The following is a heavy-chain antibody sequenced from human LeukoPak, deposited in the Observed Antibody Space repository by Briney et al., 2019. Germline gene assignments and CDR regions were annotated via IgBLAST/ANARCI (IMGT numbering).Heavy chain of an antibody. CDR3: ARETFLGYCSGGSCHAIDY. CDR1: GDSMSDYF. V-gene: IGHV4-59*12. CDR2: AADSGST. Sequence: SETLSLTCTVSGDSMSDYFWTWIRQPPGKGLEWIGYAADSGSTNYNPSLKSRVTMSVDTSKNQFSLKLSSVTAADTAVYYCARETFLGYCSGGSCHAIDYWGQGTLVTVSS. D-gene: IGHD2-15*01. J-gene: IGHJ4*02.